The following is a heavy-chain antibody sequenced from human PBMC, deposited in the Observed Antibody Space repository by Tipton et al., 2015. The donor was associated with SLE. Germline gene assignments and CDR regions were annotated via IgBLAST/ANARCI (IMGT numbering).Heavy chain of an antibody. D-gene: IGHD3-22*01. CDR2: IYYSGST. J-gene: IGHJ4*02. V-gene: IGHV4-39*01. CDR3: ARPFYYDSSGYLPDY. Sequence: TLSLTCTVSGGSISSSSYYWGWIRQPPGKGLGWIGSIYYSGSTYYNPSLKSRVTISVDTSKNQFSLKLSSVTAADTAVYYCARPFYYDSSGYLPDYWGQGTLVTVSS. CDR1: GGSISSSSYY.